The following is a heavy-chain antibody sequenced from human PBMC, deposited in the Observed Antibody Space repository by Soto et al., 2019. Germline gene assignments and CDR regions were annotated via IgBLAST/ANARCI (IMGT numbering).Heavy chain of an antibody. CDR2: IWYDGSKK. D-gene: IGHD6-6*01. CDR1: GFTFSSYG. V-gene: IGHV3-33*01. Sequence: PGGSLRLSCAASGFTFSSYGMHWVRQAPGKGLEWVADIWYDGSKKYYADSVKGRFTISRDNAKNSLYLQMNSLRAEDTAVYYCARDRSVLEGTPDYWGQGTLVTVSS. CDR3: ARDRSVLEGTPDY. J-gene: IGHJ4*02.